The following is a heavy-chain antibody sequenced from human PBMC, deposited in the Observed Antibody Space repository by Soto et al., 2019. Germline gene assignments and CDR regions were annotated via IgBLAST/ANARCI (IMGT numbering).Heavy chain of an antibody. J-gene: IGHJ4*02. CDR2: MNPNSGNT. CDR3: ARVGDRITIFGVVENFDY. D-gene: IGHD3-3*01. V-gene: IGHV1-8*01. Sequence: ASVKVSCKASGYTFTSYDINWVRQATGQGLEWMGWMNPNSGNTGYAQKFQGRVTMTRNTSISTAYMELSSLRSGDTAVYYCARVGDRITIFGVVENFDYWGQGTLVTVSS. CDR1: GYTFTSYD.